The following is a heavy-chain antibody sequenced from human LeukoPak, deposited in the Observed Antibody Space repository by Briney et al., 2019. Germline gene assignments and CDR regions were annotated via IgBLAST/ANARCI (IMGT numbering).Heavy chain of an antibody. J-gene: IGHJ4*02. Sequence: GGSLRLSCTTSGFTFSLHGMHWVRQAPGKGLEWVSSISGGGSTNYADSVKARFTISRDNSKGTPYLQMNSLRADDTAVYYCVKGGAYGSGSYCDYWGQGTLVTVSS. CDR1: GFTFSLHG. V-gene: IGHV3-23*01. D-gene: IGHD3-10*01. CDR2: ISGGGST. CDR3: VKGGAYGSGSYCDY.